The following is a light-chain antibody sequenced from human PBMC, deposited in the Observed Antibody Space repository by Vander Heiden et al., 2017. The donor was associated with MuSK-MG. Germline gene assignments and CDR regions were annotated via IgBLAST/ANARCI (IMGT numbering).Light chain of an antibody. CDR2: AAS. Sequence: VQMLQSPSSLSASVGDRVIITCRASQSISSSLNWFQQKPGEAPKVLISAASSLQSGVPSRFSGSGSGTDFTLTISSLQPEDFATYYCQQSYGPPYTCGQGTKLEMK. CDR3: QQSYGPPYT. J-gene: IGKJ2*01. V-gene: IGKV1-39*01. CDR1: QSISSS.